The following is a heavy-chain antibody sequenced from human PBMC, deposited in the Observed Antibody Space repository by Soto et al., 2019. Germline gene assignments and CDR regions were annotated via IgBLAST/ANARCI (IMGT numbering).Heavy chain of an antibody. CDR2: INPDNGNT. D-gene: IGHD2-15*01. CDR1: GYTFTRHT. J-gene: IGHJ5*02. Sequence: ASVKVSCKASGYTFTRHTMNWVRQAPGQRLEWMGWINPDNGNTKSSQKFQDRVIITRDTSASTAYMDPSSLRSEDTAVYYCARGIATGQLDPWGQGTLVTVSS. CDR3: ARGIATGQLDP. V-gene: IGHV1-3*01.